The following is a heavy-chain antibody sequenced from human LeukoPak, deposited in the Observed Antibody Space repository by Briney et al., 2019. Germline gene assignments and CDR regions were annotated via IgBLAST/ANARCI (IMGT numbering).Heavy chain of an antibody. D-gene: IGHD2-15*01. CDR3: ARGGRNPDAFDI. Sequence: PGGSLRLSCAASGFTFSSYSMNWVRQAPGKRLEWVSSISSSGSYIYYADSVKGRFTISRDNAKNSLYLQMNSLRAEDTAVYYCARGGRNPDAFDIWGQGTMVTVSS. V-gene: IGHV3-21*01. CDR2: ISSSGSYI. J-gene: IGHJ3*02. CDR1: GFTFSSYS.